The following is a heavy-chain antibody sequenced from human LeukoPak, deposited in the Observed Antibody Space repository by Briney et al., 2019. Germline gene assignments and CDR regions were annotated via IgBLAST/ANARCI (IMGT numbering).Heavy chain of an antibody. CDR2: INHSGST. V-gene: IGHV4-34*01. J-gene: IGHJ4*02. CDR3: ARADSSSWYAGIDY. Sequence: SETLSLTCAVYGGSFSGYYWSWIRQPPGKGLEWIGEINHSGSTNYNPSLKSRVTISVDTSKNQFSLKLSSVTAADTAVYYCARADSSSWYAGIDYWGQGTLVTVSS. CDR1: GGSFSGYY. D-gene: IGHD6-13*01.